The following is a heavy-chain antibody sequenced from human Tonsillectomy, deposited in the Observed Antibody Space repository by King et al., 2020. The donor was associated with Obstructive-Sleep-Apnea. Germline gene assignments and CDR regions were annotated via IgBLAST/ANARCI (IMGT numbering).Heavy chain of an antibody. CDR3: AREVLVRDGYNFWYYFDY. V-gene: IGHV3-13*01. CDR1: GFTFSSYD. J-gene: IGHJ4*02. CDR2: IGTAGDT. D-gene: IGHD5-24*01. Sequence: VQLVESGGGLVQPGGSLRLSCAASGFTFSSYDMHWVRQATGKGLEWVSAIGTAGDTYYPGSVKGRFTIPRENAKNSLYLQMNSLRAGDTAVYYCAREVLVRDGYNFWYYFDYWGQGTLVTVSS.